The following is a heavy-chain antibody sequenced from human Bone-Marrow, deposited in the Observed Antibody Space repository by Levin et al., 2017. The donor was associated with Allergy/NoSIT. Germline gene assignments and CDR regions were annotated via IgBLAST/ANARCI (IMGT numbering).Heavy chain of an antibody. D-gene: IGHD2-8*01. J-gene: IGHJ3*02. V-gene: IGHV2-70*11. Sequence: SGPTLVKPTQTLTLTCTFSGFSLNTSGMCVSWIRQPPGKALEWLARIDRDDDKYYSISLKTRLTISTDTSKNPVVLPMTNMAPVDTATYYCVRTGQDVLLAACDSRGEGTMVTVSS. CDR2: IDRDDDK. CDR3: VRTGQDVLLAACDS. CDR1: GFSLNTSGMC.